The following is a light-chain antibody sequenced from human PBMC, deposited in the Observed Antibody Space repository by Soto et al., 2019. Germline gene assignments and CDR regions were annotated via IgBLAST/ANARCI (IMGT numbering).Light chain of an antibody. CDR2: DNN. CDR3: GTWDSSLWV. CDR1: SSNIGNNY. Sequence: QSVLTQPPSVSAAPGQKVTISCSGSSSNIGNNYVSWYQQLPGTAPKLLIYDNNKRPSGIPGRFSGSKSGTSATLGITGLQTGDEADYYCGTWDSSLWVFGTGTKLTVL. V-gene: IGLV1-51*01. J-gene: IGLJ1*01.